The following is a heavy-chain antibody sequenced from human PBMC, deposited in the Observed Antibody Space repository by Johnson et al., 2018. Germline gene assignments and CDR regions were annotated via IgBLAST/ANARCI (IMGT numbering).Heavy chain of an antibody. CDR3: TSHRYYYDDINYYPWAFDI. D-gene: IGHD3-22*01. V-gene: IGHV3-73*01. J-gene: IGHJ3*02. Sequence: VQLVQSGGGLIQPGGSLRLSCAASGFTFSSYWMSWVRQAPGKGLEWVGRIRSKANSYATAYAASVKGRFTITRDDSKKTAYLQMNSLKTEDTAVYYCTSHRYYYDDINYYPWAFDIWGQGTMVTVSS. CDR2: IRSKANSYAT. CDR1: GFTFSSYW.